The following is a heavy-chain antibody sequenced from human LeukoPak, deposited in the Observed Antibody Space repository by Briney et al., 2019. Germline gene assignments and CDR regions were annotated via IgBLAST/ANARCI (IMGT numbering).Heavy chain of an antibody. J-gene: IGHJ6*03. CDR1: GGTFSSYA. D-gene: IGHD1-26*01. CDR2: ISAYNGNT. Sequence: ASVKVSCKASGGTFSSYAISWVRRAPGQGLEWMGWISAYNGNTNYAQKLQGRVTMTTDTSTSTAYMELRSLRSDDTAVYYCARGMGATLYMDVWGKGTTVTVSS. CDR3: ARGMGATLYMDV. V-gene: IGHV1-18*01.